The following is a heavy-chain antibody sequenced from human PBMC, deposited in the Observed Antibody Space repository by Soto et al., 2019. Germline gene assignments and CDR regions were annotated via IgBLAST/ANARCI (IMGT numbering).Heavy chain of an antibody. J-gene: IGHJ6*02. D-gene: IGHD6-6*01. V-gene: IGHV4-31*03. Sequence: SETLSLTCSVSGGSMNSGGYYWSWIRQHPGKGLEWIGYIYYNGDTYYNPSLKSRVTISVDTSKNQFSLNLTSVPAAHTAVYYYARRGGRSSFYYFLAKGLWGQGNTV. CDR2: IYYNGDT. CDR3: ARRGGRSSFYYFLAKGL. CDR1: GGSMNSGGYY.